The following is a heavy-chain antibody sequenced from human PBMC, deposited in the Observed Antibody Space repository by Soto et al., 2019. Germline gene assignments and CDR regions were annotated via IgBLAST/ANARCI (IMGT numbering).Heavy chain of an antibody. CDR2: IYPGDSDT. D-gene: IGHD3-22*01. J-gene: IGHJ2*01. V-gene: IGHV5-51*01. CDR1: GYSFTSNW. Sequence: GESLKISCKGSGYSFTSNWIGWVRQLPGKGLEWMGIIYPGDSDTRYSPSFQGQVTISADKSISTAYLQWSSLKASDSAIYYCARSLYYDSNTQSPGWYFDLWGRGTLVTSPQ. CDR3: ARSLYYDSNTQSPGWYFDL.